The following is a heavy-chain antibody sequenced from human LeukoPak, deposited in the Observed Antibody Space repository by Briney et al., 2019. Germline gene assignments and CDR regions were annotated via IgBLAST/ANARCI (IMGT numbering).Heavy chain of an antibody. D-gene: IGHD2-15*01. CDR3: ARHPFATPFDC. CDR2: IYYSGDS. V-gene: IGHV4-59*08. CDR1: GDSVYGVY. Sequence: SETPSLTCTVSGDSVYGVYWSWIRQPXXXXLEWIGYIYYSGDSNYNPSLKSRVAMSLDTSKNQVSLRLNSVTAADTAVYYCARHPFATPFDCWGRGTLVTVSS. J-gene: IGHJ4*02.